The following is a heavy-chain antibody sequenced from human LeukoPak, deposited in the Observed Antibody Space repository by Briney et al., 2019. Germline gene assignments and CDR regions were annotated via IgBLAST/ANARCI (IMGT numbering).Heavy chain of an antibody. Sequence: ASVKVSCKASGYTFTGYYMHWVRQAPGQGPEWMGRINPNSGGTNYAQKFQGRVTMTRDTSISTAYMELSGLRSDDTAVYYCARDPSYYGSGRVVNWFDPWGQGTLVTVSS. V-gene: IGHV1-2*06. CDR1: GYTFTGYY. D-gene: IGHD3-10*01. CDR2: INPNSGGT. J-gene: IGHJ5*02. CDR3: ARDPSYYGSGRVVNWFDP.